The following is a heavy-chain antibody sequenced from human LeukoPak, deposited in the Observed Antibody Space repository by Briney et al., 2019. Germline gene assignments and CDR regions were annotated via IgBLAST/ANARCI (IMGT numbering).Heavy chain of an antibody. V-gene: IGHV3-33*01. D-gene: IGHD3-22*01. CDR2: IRFDGIKK. CDR3: ARDLEDSSPFGAFDM. Sequence: GRSLRLSCAASGFTFSNYGMHWVRQVPGKGLEWVAAIRFDGIKKYYADSVKGRLTISRDNSKNTLYLQVNSLRAEDTAVYYCARDLEDSSPFGAFDMWGQGTMVTVSS. J-gene: IGHJ3*02. CDR1: GFTFSNYG.